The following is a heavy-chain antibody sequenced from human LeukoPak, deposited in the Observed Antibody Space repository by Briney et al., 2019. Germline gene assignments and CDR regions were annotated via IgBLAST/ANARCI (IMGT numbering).Heavy chain of an antibody. D-gene: IGHD3-9*01. Sequence: GGSLRLSCAASGFTFSSYGMHWVRQAPGKGLEWVTFIRNDGRNKYYADSVKGRLTISRDNSKNTLYLQMNSLRTEDTAVYYCARGPNYDILTGWRKTHNAFDIWGRGTMVTVSS. CDR1: GFTFSSYG. J-gene: IGHJ3*02. CDR3: ARGPNYDILTGWRKTHNAFDI. CDR2: IRNDGRNK. V-gene: IGHV3-30*02.